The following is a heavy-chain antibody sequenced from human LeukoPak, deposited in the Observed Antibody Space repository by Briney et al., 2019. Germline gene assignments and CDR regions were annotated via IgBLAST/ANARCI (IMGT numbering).Heavy chain of an antibody. CDR1: GGSFSGYY. Sequence: SETLSLTCAVYGGSFSGYYWSWIRQPPGKGLEWIGEINHSGSTNYNPSLKSRVTISVDTSKNQFSLKLSSVTAADTAVYYCARGCGYYYEWYYYYMDVWGKGTTVTVSS. J-gene: IGHJ6*03. CDR2: INHSGST. CDR3: ARGCGYYYEWYYYYMDV. D-gene: IGHD3-22*01. V-gene: IGHV4-34*01.